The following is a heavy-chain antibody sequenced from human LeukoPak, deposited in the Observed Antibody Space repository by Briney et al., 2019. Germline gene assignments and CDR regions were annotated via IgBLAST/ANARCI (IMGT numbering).Heavy chain of an antibody. J-gene: IGHJ4*02. CDR3: ARGATVVTPDFDY. V-gene: IGHV3-48*01. CDR1: GFTFSSYS. CDR2: ISSSSSTI. Sequence: GGSLRLSCAASGFTFSSYSMNWVRQAPGKGLEWVSYISSSSSTIYYADSVKGRFTISRDNAKNSLYLQMNSLRAEDTAVYYCARGATVVTPDFDYWGQGTLVTVSP. D-gene: IGHD4-23*01.